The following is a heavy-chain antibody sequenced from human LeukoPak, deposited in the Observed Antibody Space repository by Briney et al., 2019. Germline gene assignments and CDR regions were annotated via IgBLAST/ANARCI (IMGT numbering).Heavy chain of an antibody. CDR2: ISSNGGST. CDR1: GFTFSSYA. V-gene: IGHV3-64*01. CDR3: ARDHGYYYDAAGFDP. J-gene: IGHJ5*02. Sequence: GGSLRLSCAASGFTFSSYAMHWVRQAPGKGLEYVSAISSNGGSTYYANSVKGRFTISRDNSKNTLYLQMGSLRAEDMAVFYCARDHGYYYDAAGFDPWGQGTLVTVSP. D-gene: IGHD3-22*01.